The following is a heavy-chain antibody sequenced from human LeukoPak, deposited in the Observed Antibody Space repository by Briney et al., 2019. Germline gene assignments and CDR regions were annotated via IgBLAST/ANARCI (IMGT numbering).Heavy chain of an antibody. J-gene: IGHJ4*02. D-gene: IGHD2-2*02. CDR2: ISAYNGNT. CDR1: GYTFTSYG. CDR3: ARGGAFGYCSSTSCYNNPFDY. Sequence: ASVKVSCKASGYTFTSYGISWVRQAPGQGLEWMGWISAYNGNTNYAQKLQGRVTMTTDTSTSTAYMELRSLRSDDTAVYYCARGGAFGYCSSTSCYNNPFDYWGQGTLVTVSS. V-gene: IGHV1-18*01.